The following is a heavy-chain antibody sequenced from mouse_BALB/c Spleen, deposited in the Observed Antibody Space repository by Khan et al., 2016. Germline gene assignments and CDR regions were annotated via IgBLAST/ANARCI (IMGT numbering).Heavy chain of an antibody. CDR3: ARTDDGGGAMDY. CDR2: IWSDGST. D-gene: IGHD2-3*01. CDR1: GFSLTSYG. V-gene: IGHV2-6*02. J-gene: IGHJ4*01. Sequence: QVQLKESGPGLVAPSQSLSITCTVAGFSLTSYGVHWVRQPPGKGLEWLVVIWSDGSTTYNSALKSRLSISKDNSKSQVFLKMNSLQTDDTAMYYCARTDDGGGAMDYWGQGTSVTVSS.